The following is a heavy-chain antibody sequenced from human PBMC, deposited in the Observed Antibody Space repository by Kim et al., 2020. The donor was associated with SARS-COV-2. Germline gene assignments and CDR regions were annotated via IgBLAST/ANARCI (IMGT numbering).Heavy chain of an antibody. CDR2: ISSSSSYT. V-gene: IGHV3-11*03. Sequence: GGSLRLSCAASGFTFSDYYMSWIRQAPGKGLEWVSYISSSSSYTNYADSVKGRFTISRDNAKNSLYLQMNSLRAEDTAVYYCASTATVTLTSFDYWGQGTLVTVSS. J-gene: IGHJ4*02. D-gene: IGHD4-4*01. CDR1: GFTFSDYY. CDR3: ASTATVTLTSFDY.